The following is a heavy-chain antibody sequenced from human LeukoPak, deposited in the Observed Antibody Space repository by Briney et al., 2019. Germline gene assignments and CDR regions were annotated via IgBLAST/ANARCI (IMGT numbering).Heavy chain of an antibody. CDR3: AKDLMKTGYCSGASCYGRTD. Sequence: QPGRSLRLSCAASGFTFSNFAIHWVRQAPGKGLEWVAVILYDGRNKYYGDSVEGRFTISRDNSKNTVYLEMNSLRAEDTAVYYCAKDLMKTGYCSGASCYGRTDWGQGTLVTVSS. CDR1: GFTFSNFA. V-gene: IGHV3-30*18. J-gene: IGHJ4*02. D-gene: IGHD2-15*01. CDR2: ILYDGRNK.